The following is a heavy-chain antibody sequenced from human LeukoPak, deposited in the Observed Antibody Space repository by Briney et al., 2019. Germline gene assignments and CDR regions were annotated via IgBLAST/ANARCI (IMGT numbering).Heavy chain of an antibody. Sequence: PGGSLRLSCAASGFTFSSYGMHWVRQAPGKGLEWVAVIWYDGSNKYYADSVKGRFTISRDNSKNTLYLQMNSLRAEDTAVYYCARSSMVRGVMEAFDIWGQGTMVTVSS. D-gene: IGHD3-10*01. CDR1: GFTFSSYG. V-gene: IGHV3-33*08. CDR2: IWYDGSNK. J-gene: IGHJ3*02. CDR3: ARSSMVRGVMEAFDI.